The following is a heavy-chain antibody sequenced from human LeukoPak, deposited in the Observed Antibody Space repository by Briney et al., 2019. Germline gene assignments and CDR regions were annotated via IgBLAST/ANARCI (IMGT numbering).Heavy chain of an antibody. CDR1: GGSISSSSYY. CDR3: ASHNIGDYEGFVSFDY. J-gene: IGHJ4*02. Sequence: PSETLSLTCTVSGGSISSSSYYWGWIRQPPGKGLEWIGSIYYSGSTYYNPSLKSRVTISVDTSKNQFSLKLSSVTAADTAVYYCASHNIGDYEGFVSFDYWGQGTLVTVSS. D-gene: IGHD4-17*01. V-gene: IGHV4-39*01. CDR2: IYYSGST.